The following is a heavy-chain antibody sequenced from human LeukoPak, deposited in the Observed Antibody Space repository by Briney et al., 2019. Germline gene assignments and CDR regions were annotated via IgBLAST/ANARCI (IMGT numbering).Heavy chain of an antibody. D-gene: IGHD3-3*01. CDR1: GYTFTSYG. CDR2: ISAYNGNT. J-gene: IGHJ4*02. Sequence: GASVKASCKASGYTFTSYGISWVRQAPGQGLEWMGWISAYNGNTNYAQKLQGRVTMTTDTSTSTAYMELRSLRSDDTAVYYCARSRGVVITENLDFDYWGQGTLVTVSS. V-gene: IGHV1-18*01. CDR3: ARSRGVVITENLDFDY.